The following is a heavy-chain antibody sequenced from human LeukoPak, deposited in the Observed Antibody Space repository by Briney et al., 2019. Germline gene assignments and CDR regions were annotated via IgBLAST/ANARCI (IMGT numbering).Heavy chain of an antibody. Sequence: GGSLRLPCSASGFPFNTYAIHWVRQAPGKGLEYVAGISSNGDNTDFADSAKGRFTISRDNSKSTLFLQMNSLRAEDTAVYFCTRDSALLGVAFDLWGQGTVVTVSS. D-gene: IGHD2-15*01. CDR1: GFPFNTYA. V-gene: IGHV3-64D*06. CDR2: ISSNGDNT. CDR3: TRDSALLGVAFDL. J-gene: IGHJ3*01.